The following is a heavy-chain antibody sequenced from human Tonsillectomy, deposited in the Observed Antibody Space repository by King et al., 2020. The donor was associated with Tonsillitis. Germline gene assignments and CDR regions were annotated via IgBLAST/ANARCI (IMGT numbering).Heavy chain of an antibody. Sequence: VQLVESGGGLVKPGGSLRLSCAASGFTFSDYYMSWIRQAPGKGLEWVSYISNSNMYYADSVKGRFTISRDNAKNSPYLQMNSLRAEDTAVYYCARDYPYDQSPFDYWGQGTLVTVSS. D-gene: IGHD2-2*01. CDR3: ARDYPYDQSPFDY. CDR1: GFTFSDYY. V-gene: IGHV3-11*01. J-gene: IGHJ4*02. CDR2: ISNSNM.